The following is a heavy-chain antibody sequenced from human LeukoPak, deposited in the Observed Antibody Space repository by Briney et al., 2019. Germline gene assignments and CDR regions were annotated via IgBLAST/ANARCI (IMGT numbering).Heavy chain of an antibody. D-gene: IGHD3-10*01. CDR1: GYTFTGYY. V-gene: IGHV1-2*02. CDR3: ARNRYGSGSYLEDY. CDR2: INPNSGGT. J-gene: IGHJ4*02. Sequence: ASVKVSCKASGYTFTGYYMHWVRQAPGQGLEWMGWINPNSGGTNYAQKFQGRVTMTRDTSISTAYMELSRLRSDDTAVYYCARNRYGSGSYLEDYWGQGTLVTVSS.